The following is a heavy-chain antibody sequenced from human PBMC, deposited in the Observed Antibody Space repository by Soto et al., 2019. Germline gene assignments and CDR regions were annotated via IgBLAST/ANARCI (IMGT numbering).Heavy chain of an antibody. D-gene: IGHD2-15*01. CDR1: GGSFTGYY. CDR3: ARGYCSGGSCYSRFSFDAFDI. V-gene: IGHV4-34*01. CDR2: INHSGST. J-gene: IGHJ3*02. Sequence: SETLSITRASYGGSFTGYYWSWIRKPPGKGLEWIGEINHSGSTNYNPSLKSRVTISVDTSKNQFSLKLSSVTAADTAVYYCARGYCSGGSCYSRFSFDAFDIWGQGTMVTVSS.